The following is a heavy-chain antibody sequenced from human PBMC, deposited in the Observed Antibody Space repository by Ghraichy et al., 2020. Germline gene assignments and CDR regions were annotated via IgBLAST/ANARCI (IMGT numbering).Heavy chain of an antibody. J-gene: IGHJ4*02. D-gene: IGHD6-6*01. Sequence: GGSLRLSCAASGFTFSSYWMHWVRQAPGKGLVWVSRINSDGSSTSYADSVKGRFTISRDNAKNTLYLQMNSLRAEDTAVYYCAREGGAARPNDYWGQGTLVTVSS. V-gene: IGHV3-74*01. CDR2: INSDGSST. CDR1: GFTFSSYW. CDR3: AREGGAARPNDY.